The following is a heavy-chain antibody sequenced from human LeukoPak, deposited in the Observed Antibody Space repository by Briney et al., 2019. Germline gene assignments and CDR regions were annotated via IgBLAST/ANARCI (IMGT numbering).Heavy chain of an antibody. J-gene: IGHJ6*03. CDR1: GGFISSGSYF. Sequence: PSETLSLTCTVSGGFISSGSYFWTWIRQPAGKGLEWIGRLYTGGSTKYNPALKSRVTISVDTSKNQFSLKLTSVTASDTAVYYCASLWSGFYYYMDVWGKGTTVTVSS. CDR2: LYTGGST. V-gene: IGHV4-61*02. CDR3: ASLWSGFYYYMDV. D-gene: IGHD3-3*01.